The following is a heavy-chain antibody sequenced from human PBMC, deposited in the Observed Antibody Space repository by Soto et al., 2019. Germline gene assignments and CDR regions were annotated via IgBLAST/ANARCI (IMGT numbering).Heavy chain of an antibody. D-gene: IGHD3-22*01. J-gene: IGHJ6*02. V-gene: IGHV3-21*01. Sequence: EVQLVESGGGLVKPGGSLRLSCAASGFTFSTYSMNWVRQAPGKGLEWVSSISDNSSYIYYADSVKGRFTISRDNAKNSLYLQMNSLRAEDTAVYYCARYDSSGYYWPYYYYGMDVWGQGTTVTVSS. CDR2: ISDNSSYI. CDR3: ARYDSSGYYWPYYYYGMDV. CDR1: GFTFSTYS.